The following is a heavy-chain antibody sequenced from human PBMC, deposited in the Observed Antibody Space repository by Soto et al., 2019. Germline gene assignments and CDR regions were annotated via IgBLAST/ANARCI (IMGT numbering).Heavy chain of an antibody. CDR1: GFNFSGYG. Sequence: QVQLLESGGGVVQPGGSLRLSCEVSGFNFSGYGMNWVRQAPGKGLEWVAFSSIDGVNKYNAESVKGRFTISRDNSKNTLYLQMNSLRGGDTGVYYCARARRSSSWTTNAWGPGTLVTVSS. CDR2: SSIDGVNK. V-gene: IGHV3-30*05. D-gene: IGHD6-6*01. CDR3: ARARRSSSWTTNA. J-gene: IGHJ5*02.